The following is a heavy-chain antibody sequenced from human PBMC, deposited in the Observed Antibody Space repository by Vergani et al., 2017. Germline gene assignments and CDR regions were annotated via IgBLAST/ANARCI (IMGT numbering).Heavy chain of an antibody. Sequence: DVQLLQSGGDLVKPGGSLKLSCVASGLTFSTHAISWVRQTPGKGLEWVSTIKNEGGKSHYAGFVKSRFAISRDNSRNTLYLQMNSLRVEDTAVYYCGRGSDNYNWGQGALVTV. J-gene: IGHJ4*02. D-gene: IGHD1-26*01. CDR1: GLTFSTHA. CDR3: GRGSDNYN. V-gene: IGHV3-23*01. CDR2: IKNEGGKS.